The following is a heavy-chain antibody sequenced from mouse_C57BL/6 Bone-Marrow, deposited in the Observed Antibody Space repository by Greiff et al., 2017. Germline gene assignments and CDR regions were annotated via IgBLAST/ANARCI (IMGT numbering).Heavy chain of an antibody. CDR2: ISSGGDYI. V-gene: IGHV5-9-1*02. Sequence: VQLKESGEGLVKPGGSLKLSCAASGFTFSSYAMSWVRQTPEKRLEWVAYISSGGDYIYYADTVKGRFTISRDNARNTLYLQMGSLKSEDTAMYDCTSLGRRAYFDYWGQGTTLTVSS. CDR3: TSLGRRAYFDY. CDR1: GFTFSSYA. J-gene: IGHJ2*01. D-gene: IGHD4-1*01.